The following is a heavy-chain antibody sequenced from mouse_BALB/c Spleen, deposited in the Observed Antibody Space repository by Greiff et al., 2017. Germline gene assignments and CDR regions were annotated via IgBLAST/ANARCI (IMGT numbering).Heavy chain of an antibody. Sequence: EVMLVESGGGLVKPGGSLKLSCAASGFTFSDYYMYWVRQTPEKRLEWVATISDGGSYTYYPDSVKGRFTISRDNVRNILYLQMSSLRSEDTAMYYCARGDYYDYEEWFAYWGQGTLVTVSA. CDR1: GFTFSDYY. V-gene: IGHV5-4*02. J-gene: IGHJ3*01. CDR3: ARGDYYDYEEWFAY. D-gene: IGHD2-4*01. CDR2: ISDGGSYT.